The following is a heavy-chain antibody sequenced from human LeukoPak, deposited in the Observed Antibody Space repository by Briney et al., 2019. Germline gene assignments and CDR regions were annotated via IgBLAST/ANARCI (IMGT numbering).Heavy chain of an antibody. CDR3: TQSNY. Sequence: GSLRLSCAASGFTFSGSPILWVRQASGKGLEWVGRIRSKADNCATAYAASVQGRCTISRDDSKNTAYRQLNSLKTEDTAVYYWTQSNYWGQGALVTVSS. CDR1: GFTFSGSP. V-gene: IGHV3-73*01. CDR2: IRSKADNCAT. J-gene: IGHJ4*02.